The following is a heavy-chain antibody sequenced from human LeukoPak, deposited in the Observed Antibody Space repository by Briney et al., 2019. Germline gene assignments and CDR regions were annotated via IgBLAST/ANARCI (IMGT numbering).Heavy chain of an antibody. Sequence: PSETLSLTCTVSGGSISSGGYYWSWIRQHPGKGLEWIGYIYYSGSTYYNPSLKSRVTISVDTSKNQFSLKLSSVTAADTAVYYCARDPRLLWFGAFDYWGQGTLVTVSS. CDR3: ARDPRLLWFGAFDY. V-gene: IGHV4-31*03. CDR2: IYYSGST. D-gene: IGHD3-10*01. CDR1: GGSISSGGYY. J-gene: IGHJ4*02.